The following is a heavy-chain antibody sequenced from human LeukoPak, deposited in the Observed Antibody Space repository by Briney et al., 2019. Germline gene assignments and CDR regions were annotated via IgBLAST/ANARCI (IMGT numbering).Heavy chain of an antibody. CDR3: ARSGNFFDP. J-gene: IGHJ5*02. V-gene: IGHV3-11*04. D-gene: IGHD6-25*01. CDR1: GFTFSDYY. Sequence: KPGGSLRVSCAASGFTFSDYYMSWIRQAPGKGLEWVAYLSSSGGTMYYADSVKGRFTISRDDAKKSLYLQMISLRAEDTAVYYCARSGNFFDPWGQGTLVTVSS. CDR2: LSSSGGTM.